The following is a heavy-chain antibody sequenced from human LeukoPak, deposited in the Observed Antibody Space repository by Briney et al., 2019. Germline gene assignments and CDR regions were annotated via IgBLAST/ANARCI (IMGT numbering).Heavy chain of an antibody. CDR3: ARSPKRGYSGYGLDY. CDR1: GFTFSSYA. Sequence: GRSLRLSCAASGFTFSSYAMHWVRQAPGKGLEWVAVISYDGSNKYYADSVKGRFTISRDNSKNTLYLQMKSLRAEDTAVYYCARSPKRGYSGYGLDYWGQGTLVTVSS. CDR2: ISYDGSNK. V-gene: IGHV3-30-3*01. D-gene: IGHD5-12*01. J-gene: IGHJ4*02.